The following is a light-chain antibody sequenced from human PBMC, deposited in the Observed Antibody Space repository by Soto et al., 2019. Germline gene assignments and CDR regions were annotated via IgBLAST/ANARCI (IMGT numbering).Light chain of an antibody. Sequence: EIVLTQSPGTLSLSPGERATLSCRASQSVSSSYLAWYQQKPGQAPRLLIYSASTRATGVPARFTGSGSGSEFTLTISGLQSEDFALYYCQQGHNWPLTFGQGTRLEI. V-gene: IGKV3D-20*02. CDR2: SAS. J-gene: IGKJ2*01. CDR1: QSVSSSY. CDR3: QQGHNWPLT.